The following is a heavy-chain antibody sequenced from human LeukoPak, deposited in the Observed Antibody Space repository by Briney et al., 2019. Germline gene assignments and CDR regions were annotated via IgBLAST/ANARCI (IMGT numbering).Heavy chain of an antibody. CDR3: GRAGPVTKEHFMDV. V-gene: IGHV3-21*01. D-gene: IGHD2-2*01. Sequence: PGGSLRLSCAASGFTLSTYSMNWVRQAPGKGLEWVSSISSSSSYIYYTDSMKGRLTISRDNAKNSLFLQMNSLSAEDTAVYYCGRAGPVTKEHFMDVWGKGTTVTVSS. CDR2: ISSSSSYI. J-gene: IGHJ6*03. CDR1: GFTLSTYS.